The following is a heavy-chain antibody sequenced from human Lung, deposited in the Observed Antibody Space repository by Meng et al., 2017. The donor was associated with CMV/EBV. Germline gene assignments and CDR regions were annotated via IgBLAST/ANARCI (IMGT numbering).Heavy chain of an antibody. CDR3: ASLWFEYEDPVYYFDY. J-gene: IGHJ4*02. CDR2: IYYTGST. D-gene: IGHD3-10*01. Sequence: SETXSLTCTVSGGSISSSNYFWGWIRQPPGKGLEWIGIIYYTGSTYYNPSLESRVTISVDTSKNQFSLRLTSVTAADTAVYFCASLWFEYEDPVYYFDYXGQGXLVTVSS. CDR1: GGSISSSNYF. V-gene: IGHV4-39*07.